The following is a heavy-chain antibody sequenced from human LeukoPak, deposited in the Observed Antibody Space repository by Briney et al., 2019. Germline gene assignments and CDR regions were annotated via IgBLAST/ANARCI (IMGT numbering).Heavy chain of an antibody. D-gene: IGHD3-3*01. CDR1: GYTFSSYW. V-gene: IGHV5-51*01. CDR2: IYPGDSDA. CDR3: ARQNDFRLDY. Sequence: GESLKISCKGSGYTFSSYWIGWVRQMPGKGLEWMGIIYPGDSDARYSPSLQGQVTISVDTSIGTAYLQWSSLKASDTAIYYCARQNDFRLDYWGQGTLVTVSS. J-gene: IGHJ4*02.